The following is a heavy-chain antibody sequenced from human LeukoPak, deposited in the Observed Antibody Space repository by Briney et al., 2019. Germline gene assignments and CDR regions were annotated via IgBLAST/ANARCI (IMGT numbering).Heavy chain of an antibody. Sequence: GRSLRLSCAASGFTFSSYGMHWVRQAPGKGLEWVSVISYDGSIKYYADSVKGRFTISRDNSKNTLYPQMDSLKPEDTAVYYCAKYMTPATTGFDYWGQGTLVTVSS. CDR1: GFTFSSYG. V-gene: IGHV3-30*18. D-gene: IGHD4-17*01. CDR2: ISYDGSIK. J-gene: IGHJ4*02. CDR3: AKYMTPATTGFDY.